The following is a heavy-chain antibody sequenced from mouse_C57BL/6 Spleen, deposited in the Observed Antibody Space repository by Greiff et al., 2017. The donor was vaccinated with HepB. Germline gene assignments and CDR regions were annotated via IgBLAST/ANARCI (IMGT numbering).Heavy chain of an antibody. CDR3: ARSEGRNSYYDG. D-gene: IGHD2-1*01. CDR2: IHPNSGST. Sequence: QVQLQQPGAELVKPGASVKLSCKASGYTFTSYWMHWVKQRPGQGLEWIGKIHPNSGSTNYNEKFKSKATLTVDKSSSTAYMQLSSLTSEDSAVYYCARSEGRNSYYDGWGKGTTLSVAS. CDR1: GYTFTSYW. J-gene: IGHJ2*01. V-gene: IGHV1-64*01.